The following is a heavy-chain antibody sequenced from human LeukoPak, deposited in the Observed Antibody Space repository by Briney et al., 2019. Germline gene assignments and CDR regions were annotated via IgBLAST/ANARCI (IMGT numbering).Heavy chain of an antibody. V-gene: IGHV3-7*01. D-gene: IGHD3-10*01. J-gene: IGHJ5*02. CDR3: ARDLRGSGSYYIHPPSWFDP. Sequence: GGSLRLSCAASGFTFNRNAISWVRQAPGKGLEWVANIKQDGSEKYYVDSVKGRFTISRDNAKNSLYLQMNSLRAEDTAVYYCARDLRGSGSYYIHPPSWFDPWGQGTLVTVSS. CDR2: IKQDGSEK. CDR1: GFTFNRNA.